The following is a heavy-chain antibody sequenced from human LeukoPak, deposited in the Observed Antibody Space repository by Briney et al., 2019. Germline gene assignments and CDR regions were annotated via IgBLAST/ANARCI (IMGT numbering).Heavy chain of an antibody. CDR3: AKAHYGDSYYYYYYGMDV. J-gene: IGHJ6*02. Sequence: PGGSLRLSCAASGFTFDDYAMHWVRQAPGKGLEWVSLFSWDGGSTYYADSVKGRFTISRDNSKNSLYLQMNSLRAEDTALYYCAKAHYGDSYYYYYYGMDVWGQGTTVTVSS. CDR2: FSWDGGST. CDR1: GFTFDDYA. D-gene: IGHD4-17*01. V-gene: IGHV3-43D*03.